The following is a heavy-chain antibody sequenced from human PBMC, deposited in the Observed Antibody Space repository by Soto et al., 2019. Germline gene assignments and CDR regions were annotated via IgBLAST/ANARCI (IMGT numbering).Heavy chain of an antibody. CDR1: GGSISSYY. CDR2: IFYSGNT. D-gene: IGHD3-10*01. J-gene: IGHJ5*02. V-gene: IGHV4-59*08. CDR3: ARSLTGVRGIPPGT. Sequence: SETLSLTCTVSGGSISSYYWSWIRQPPGKGLEWIGNIFYSGNTNYNPSLKSRVTISIDTSKSQFSLKLSSVTAADTAVYYCARSLTGVRGIPPGTWGQGTLVTVSS.